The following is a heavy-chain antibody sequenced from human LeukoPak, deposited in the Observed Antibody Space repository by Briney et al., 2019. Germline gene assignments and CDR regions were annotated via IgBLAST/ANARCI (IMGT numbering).Heavy chain of an antibody. CDR3: ARESEAFDY. CDR2: ISYDGSNK. J-gene: IGHJ4*02. V-gene: IGHV3-30*03. Sequence: PGRSLRLSCAASGFTFSSYGMHWVRQAPGKGLEWVAVISYDGSNKYYADSVKGRFTISRDNSKNTLSLQMNSLRPEDTAVYYCARESEAFDYWGQGTLVTVSS. CDR1: GFTFSSYG.